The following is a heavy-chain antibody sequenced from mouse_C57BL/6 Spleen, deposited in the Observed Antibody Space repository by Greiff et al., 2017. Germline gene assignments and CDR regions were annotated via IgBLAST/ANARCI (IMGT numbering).Heavy chain of an antibody. J-gene: IGHJ2*01. V-gene: IGHV1-61*01. D-gene: IGHD1-1*02. CDR2: IYPSDSET. Sequence: VQLQQPGAELVRPGSSVKLSCKASGYTFTSYWMDWVKQRPGQGLEWIGNIYPSDSETHYNQKFKDKATLTVDKSSSTAYMQLSSLTSEDSAVYYCAREGGLYYFDYWGQGTTLTVSS. CDR3: AREGGLYYFDY. CDR1: GYTFTSYW.